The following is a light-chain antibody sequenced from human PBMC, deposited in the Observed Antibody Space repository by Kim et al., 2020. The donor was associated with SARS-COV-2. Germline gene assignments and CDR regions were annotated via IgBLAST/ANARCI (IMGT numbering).Light chain of an antibody. CDR1: KNDVGGYNY. J-gene: IGLJ3*02. V-gene: IGLV2-14*03. Sequence: QSVVTQPASVSGSPGQSITISCTGTKNDVGGYNYVSWYQQHPGKAPKFMIYDVSKRPSGISDRFSGSKSGNTASLTISGLQAEDEADYYCTSYTRSDTWVFGGGTQLTVL. CDR2: DVS. CDR3: TSYTRSDTWV.